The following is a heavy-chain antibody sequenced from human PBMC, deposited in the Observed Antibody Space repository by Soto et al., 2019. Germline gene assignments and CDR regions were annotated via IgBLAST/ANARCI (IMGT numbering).Heavy chain of an antibody. CDR1: GVTFYSYA. J-gene: IGHJ4*02. D-gene: IGHD6-13*01. CDR3: ARGKSSSSAAFDY. Sequence: PGGSMKISCAASGVTFYSYAMHWVRQAPGKGLEWVAIISYDARNKYYAASVKGRFTISRDNSKDTLYLQINSLRAEDTAVYYCARGKSSSSAAFDYWGQGTPVSVSS. V-gene: IGHV3-30*04. CDR2: ISYDARNK.